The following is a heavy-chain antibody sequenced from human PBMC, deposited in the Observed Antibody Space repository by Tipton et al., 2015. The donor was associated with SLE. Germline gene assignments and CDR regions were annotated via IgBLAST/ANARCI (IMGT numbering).Heavy chain of an antibody. J-gene: IGHJ3*02. D-gene: IGHD1-1*01. CDR3: ARGRELGRDDAFDI. CDR1: GGSFSGYY. CDR2: INHSGST. V-gene: IGHV4-34*01. Sequence: GLVKPSETLSLTCAVYGGSFSGYYWSWIRQPPGKGLEWIGEINHSGSTNYNPSLKSRVTISVDTSKNQFYLKLSSVTAADTAVYYCARGRELGRDDAFDIWGQGTMVTVSS.